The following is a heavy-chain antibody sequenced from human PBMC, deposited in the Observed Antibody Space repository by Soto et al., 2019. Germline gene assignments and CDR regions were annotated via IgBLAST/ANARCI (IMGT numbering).Heavy chain of an antibody. CDR1: GYTFTIYG. D-gene: IGHD6-13*01. CDR3: ARDSVIAAAEFDY. J-gene: IGHJ4*02. CDR2: ISAYNGNT. Sequence: ASVKVSCKASGYTFTIYGISWVRRAPGQGLEWMGWISAYNGNTNYAQKFQGRVTMTTDTSTSTAYMELSSLRSGDTAVYYCARDSVIAAAEFDYWGQGTLVTVAS. V-gene: IGHV1-18*01.